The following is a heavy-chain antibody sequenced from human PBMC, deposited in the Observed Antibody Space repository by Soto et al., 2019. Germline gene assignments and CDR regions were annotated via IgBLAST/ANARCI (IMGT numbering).Heavy chain of an antibody. D-gene: IGHD5-12*01. V-gene: IGHV4-59*01. J-gene: IGHJ4*02. CDR3: ARGYSDYEFDY. Sequence: SETLSLTCTVSGGSIGSYYWSWIRQPPGKGLEWIGYIYYGGSTNYNPSLKSRVTISVDTSKNQFSLNLSSVTAADTAVYYCARGYSDYEFDYWGQGTLVTVSS. CDR1: GGSIGSYY. CDR2: IYYGGST.